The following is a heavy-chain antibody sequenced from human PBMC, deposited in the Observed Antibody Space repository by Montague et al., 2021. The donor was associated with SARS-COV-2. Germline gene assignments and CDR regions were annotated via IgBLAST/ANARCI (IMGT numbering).Heavy chain of an antibody. J-gene: IGHJ4*02. V-gene: IGHV3-30-3*01. D-gene: IGHD4-17*01. Sequence: SLRLSCAASGFTFSSYAMHWVRQAPGKGLEWVAVISYDGSNKYYADSVKGRFTISRDNSKNTLYLQMNSLRAEDTAVYYCARDLWDYGWCYFDYWGQGTLVTVSS. CDR2: ISYDGSNK. CDR3: ARDLWDYGWCYFDY. CDR1: GFTFSSYA.